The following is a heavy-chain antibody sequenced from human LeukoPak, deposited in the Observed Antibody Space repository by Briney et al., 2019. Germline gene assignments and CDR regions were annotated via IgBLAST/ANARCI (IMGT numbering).Heavy chain of an antibody. CDR3: ARRRRGYSGYLRSSYYGMDV. CDR1: GGSISSYY. CDR2: IYTSGST. V-gene: IGHV4-4*07. D-gene: IGHD5-12*01. Sequence: PSETLSLTCTVSGGSISSYYWSWIRQPAGKGLEWIGRIYTSGSTNYNPSLKSRVTMSVDTSKNQFSLKLSSVTAADTAVYYCARRRRGYSGYLRSSYYGMDVWGQGTTVTVSS. J-gene: IGHJ6*02.